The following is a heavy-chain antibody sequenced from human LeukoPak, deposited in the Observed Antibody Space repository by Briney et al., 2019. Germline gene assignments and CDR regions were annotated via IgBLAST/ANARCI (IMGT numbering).Heavy chain of an antibody. V-gene: IGHV1-24*01. CDR1: GYTLTELS. CDR3: SRDKSVGEVAWWFDP. D-gene: IGHD1-26*01. CDR2: FDPEDVET. J-gene: IGHJ5*02. Sequence: GASVRVSCKVSGYTLTELSMHWVRQAPGKGLEWMGGFDPEDVETIYAQKFHGRVTMTEDTSTATTYMELSSLRLEAAAVYFCSRDKSVGEVAWWFDPWGEGALVTVSS.